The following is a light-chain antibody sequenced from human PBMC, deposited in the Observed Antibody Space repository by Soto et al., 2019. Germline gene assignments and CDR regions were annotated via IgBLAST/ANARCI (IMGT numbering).Light chain of an antibody. CDR1: QGGSAW. V-gene: IGKV1-12*02. CDR2: GAS. J-gene: IGKJ4*01. Sequence: DIQITQSPSSVSASVADRVTITWRASQGGSAWLAWYQQKPRKAPKLLIYGASSLQSGVPARFSGSGSGTDFTLTISSLQREDFATYFCQQAKSFPFTFGGGTKVDIK. CDR3: QQAKSFPFT.